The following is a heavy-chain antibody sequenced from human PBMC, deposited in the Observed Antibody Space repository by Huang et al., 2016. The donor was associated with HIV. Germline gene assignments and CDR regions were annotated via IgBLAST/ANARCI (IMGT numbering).Heavy chain of an antibody. V-gene: IGHV1-46*01. Sequence: QVQLVQSGAEVKKPGASVKVSCKASGYTFTSYYMHWGRQAPGQGLEWMGIINPSGGSTSYAQKFQGRVTMTRDTSTSTVYMELSSLRSEDTAVYYCARVRCSSTSCYGMDVWGQGTTVTVSS. CDR1: GYTFTSYY. J-gene: IGHJ6*02. CDR2: INPSGGST. D-gene: IGHD2-2*01. CDR3: ARVRCSSTSCYGMDV.